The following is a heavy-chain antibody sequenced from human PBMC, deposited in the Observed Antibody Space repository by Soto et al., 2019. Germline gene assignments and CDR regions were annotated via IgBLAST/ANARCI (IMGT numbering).Heavy chain of an antibody. J-gene: IGHJ5*02. Sequence: CSVADGNIIYRGCYWTLKKKHPGKGLEWMGYIYYTGKTYYNPSLESRLTMSVDTSKNQFSLKLSSVTAADTGVYYCARDGSSTANWIDPWGQGTPVTVSS. CDR1: DGNIIYRGCY. CDR3: ARDGSSTANWIDP. CDR2: IYYTGKT. D-gene: IGHD2-15*01. V-gene: IGHV4-31*03.